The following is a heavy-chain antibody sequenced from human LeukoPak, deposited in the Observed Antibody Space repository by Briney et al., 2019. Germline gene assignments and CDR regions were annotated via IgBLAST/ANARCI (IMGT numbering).Heavy chain of an antibody. V-gene: IGHV4-59*02. Sequence: GSLRLSCAASGFTVSSNYWSWIRQAPGKGLEWIGYMYHTGSGNYNPSLKSRVTISVDTSNNQFSLRLTSVTAADTAVYYCAREESMVRGVSWFDPWGQGTLVTVSP. CDR1: GFTVSSNY. D-gene: IGHD3-10*01. CDR3: AREESMVRGVSWFDP. CDR2: MYHTGSG. J-gene: IGHJ5*02.